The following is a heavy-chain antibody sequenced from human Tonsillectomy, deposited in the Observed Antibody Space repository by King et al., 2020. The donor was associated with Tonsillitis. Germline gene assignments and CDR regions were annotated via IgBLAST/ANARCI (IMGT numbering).Heavy chain of an antibody. CDR1: GASIGTYY. V-gene: IGHV4-59*08. D-gene: IGHD6-19*01. CDR2: GYYTGAN. Sequence: QLQESGPGLVKPSENLSLTCTVSGASIGTYYWSWIRQPPGKGLEWIGYGYYTGANMYNPSLKTRVTISDDTSKNQFSLRLTSVTAADTAVYYCARHSGYASGWFSHWGQGILVTVS. J-gene: IGHJ5*02. CDR3: ARHSGYASGWFSH.